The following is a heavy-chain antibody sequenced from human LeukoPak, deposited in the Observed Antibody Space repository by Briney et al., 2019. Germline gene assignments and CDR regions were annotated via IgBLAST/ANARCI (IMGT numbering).Heavy chain of an antibody. Sequence: ASVKVSCKASGYTFTDFGISWVRQAPGRGLEWMGWISAYNGDRKYAQKFQGRVTMTTDTSTSTAYMEVRGLRSDDTAVYYCTRDLGVDTTMIFFDYWGQGSLVTVSS. J-gene: IGHJ4*02. CDR1: GYTFTDFG. CDR3: TRDLGVDTTMIFFDY. D-gene: IGHD5-18*01. CDR2: ISAYNGDR. V-gene: IGHV1-18*01.